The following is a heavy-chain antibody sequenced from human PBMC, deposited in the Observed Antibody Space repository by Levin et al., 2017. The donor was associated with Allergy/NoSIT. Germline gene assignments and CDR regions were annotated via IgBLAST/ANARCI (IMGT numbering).Heavy chain of an antibody. CDR3: AKDSRRTSGGDYFDY. Sequence: SCAASGFSFNNYDMTWVRQAPGKGLEWVSGISNSGGSTHYADSVKGRFTISRDNSKNTVYLQMNSLRAEDTAVYYCAKDSRRTSGGDYFDYWGQGTLVTVSS. CDR2: ISNSGGST. J-gene: IGHJ4*02. CDR1: GFSFNNYD. V-gene: IGHV3-23*01. D-gene: IGHD6-19*01.